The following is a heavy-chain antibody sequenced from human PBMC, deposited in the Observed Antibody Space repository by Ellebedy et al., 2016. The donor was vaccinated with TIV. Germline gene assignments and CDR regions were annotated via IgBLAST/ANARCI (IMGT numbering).Heavy chain of an antibody. CDR1: GVSITNYY. V-gene: IGHV4-34*01. J-gene: IGHJ6*03. Sequence: SETLSLXXTVSGVSITNYYWSWIRQPPGKGLEWIGEINESGSTNNNPSLKSRVTISVDTSKNQFSLKLSSVTAADTAVYYCARGGYYMDVWGKGTTVTVSS. CDR3: ARGGYYMDV. CDR2: INESGST.